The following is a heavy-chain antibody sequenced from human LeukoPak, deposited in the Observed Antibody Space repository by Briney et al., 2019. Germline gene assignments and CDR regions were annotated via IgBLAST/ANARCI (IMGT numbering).Heavy chain of an antibody. V-gene: IGHV3-9*01. CDR3: AKGSSPGYSYGPREYYYYMDV. Sequence: PGGSLRLSCAAYGFTFDDYAMHWVRQAPGKGLEWVSGITWNSDNIEYADSVKGRFTISRDNAKNSLYLQMNSLRAEDTAVYYCAKGSSPGYSYGPREYYYYMDVWGKGTTVTVSS. CDR1: GFTFDDYA. D-gene: IGHD5-18*01. J-gene: IGHJ6*03. CDR2: ITWNSDNI.